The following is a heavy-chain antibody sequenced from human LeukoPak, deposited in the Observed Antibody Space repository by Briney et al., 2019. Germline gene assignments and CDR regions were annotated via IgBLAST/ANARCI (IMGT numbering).Heavy chain of an antibody. Sequence: GGSLRLSCAASGFTFSNYWMNWVRQAPGKGLEWVANIKQDGSETYYVDSVKGRFTISRDNAKNSLYLQMNSLRAEDTAVYYCAELGITMIGGVWGKGTTVTLSS. CDR3: AELGITMIGGV. V-gene: IGHV3-7*01. CDR1: GFTFSNYW. J-gene: IGHJ6*04. CDR2: IKQDGSET. D-gene: IGHD3-10*02.